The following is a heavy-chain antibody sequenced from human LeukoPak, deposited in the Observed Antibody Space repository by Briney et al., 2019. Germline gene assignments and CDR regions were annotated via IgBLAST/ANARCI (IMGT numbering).Heavy chain of an antibody. CDR1: GGTFSSYA. CDR2: IIPIFGTA. D-gene: IGHD4-17*01. Sequence: GASVKVSCKASGGTFSSYAISWVRQAPGQGLEWMGGIIPIFGTAKYAQKFQGRVTITTDESTSTAYMELSSLRSEDTAVYYCASSMGDYAFDYWGQGTLVTVSS. CDR3: ASSMGDYAFDY. V-gene: IGHV1-69*05. J-gene: IGHJ4*02.